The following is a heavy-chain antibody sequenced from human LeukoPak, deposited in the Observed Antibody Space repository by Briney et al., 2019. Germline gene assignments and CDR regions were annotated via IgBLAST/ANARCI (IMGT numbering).Heavy chain of an antibody. CDR1: GGSISSYY. J-gene: IGHJ3*02. V-gene: IGHV4-59*01. Sequence: PSETLSLTCTVSGGSISSYYWSWIRQPPGKGLEWIGYIYYSGSTNYNPSPKSRVTISVDTSKNQFSLKLSSVTAADTAVYYCARPYCSGGGCYSDVFDIWGQGTMVTVSS. D-gene: IGHD2-15*01. CDR2: IYYSGST. CDR3: ARPYCSGGGCYSDVFDI.